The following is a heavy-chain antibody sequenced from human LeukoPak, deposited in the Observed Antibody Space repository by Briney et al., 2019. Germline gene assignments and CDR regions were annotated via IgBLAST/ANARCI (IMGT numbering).Heavy chain of an antibody. CDR3: ARELERVFDP. CDR1: GGTFSSNA. CDR2: IIPIFGTA. Sequence: GASVKVSCKASGGTFSSNAISWVRQAPGQGLEWMGGIIPIFGTANYAQKFQGRVTITTDESTSTAYMELSSLRSEDTAVYYCARELERVFDPWGQGTLVTVSS. J-gene: IGHJ5*02. V-gene: IGHV1-69*05. D-gene: IGHD1-1*01.